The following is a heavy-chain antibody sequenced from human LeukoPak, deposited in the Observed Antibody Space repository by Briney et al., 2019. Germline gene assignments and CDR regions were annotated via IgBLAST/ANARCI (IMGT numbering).Heavy chain of an antibody. CDR1: GGSITSSSFY. CDR3: ARVIEPHYDFWSGYYVGSGYFDY. CDR2: IYFSGNT. Sequence: SETLSLTCTVSGGSITSSSFYWGWVRQPPGKGLEWIGSIYFSGNTYYNPSLKSRLTISVDTSKNQFSLKLSSVTAADTAVYYCARVIEPHYDFWSGYYVGSGYFDYWGQGTLVTVSS. J-gene: IGHJ4*02. V-gene: IGHV4-39*01. D-gene: IGHD3-3*01.